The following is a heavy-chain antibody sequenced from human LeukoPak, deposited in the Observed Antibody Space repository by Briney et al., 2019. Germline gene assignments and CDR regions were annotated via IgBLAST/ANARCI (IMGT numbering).Heavy chain of an antibody. CDR2: IYPGESDT. CDR1: CSIFTTYW. Sequence: EASLQISCECSCSIFTTYWMGWLRQLPGKGLEWIGSIYPGESDTRYSPSFQGQVTISADKSISTAYLQWSSLKASDTAMYYCARRAYCGGDCYSDYWGKGTLVTVSS. J-gene: IGHJ4*02. V-gene: IGHV5-51*01. CDR3: ARRAYCGGDCYSDY. D-gene: IGHD2-21*02.